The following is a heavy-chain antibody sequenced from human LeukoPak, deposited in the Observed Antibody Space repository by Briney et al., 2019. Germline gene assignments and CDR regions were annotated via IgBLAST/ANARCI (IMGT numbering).Heavy chain of an antibody. J-gene: IGHJ4*02. CDR3: ATASSGLFY. V-gene: IGHV3-15*01. CDR1: GLTFSNAW. D-gene: IGHD3-16*01. Sequence: GESLRLSCAASGLTFSNAWMSWARQAPGEGLEWVGRIKRKTDGETTEYVAPVKGRFTISRDDSKNTLCLQMNSLKTEDTGVYYCATASSGLFYWGQGTLVTVSS. CDR2: IKRKTDGETT.